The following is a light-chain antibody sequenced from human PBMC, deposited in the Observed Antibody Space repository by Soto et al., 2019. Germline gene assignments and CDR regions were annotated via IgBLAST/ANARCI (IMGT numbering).Light chain of an antibody. CDR3: SSYTSSSTLV. J-gene: IGLJ2*01. CDR2: DVS. CDR1: SSDVGDYNY. Sequence: QSVLTQPASVSGSPGQSITISCTGTSSDVGDYNYVSWYQQHPGKAPKLMIYDVSNRPSGVSNRFSGSKSGNTASLTVSGLQAEDEAEYYCSSYTSSSTLVFGGGTKLTVL. V-gene: IGLV2-14*01.